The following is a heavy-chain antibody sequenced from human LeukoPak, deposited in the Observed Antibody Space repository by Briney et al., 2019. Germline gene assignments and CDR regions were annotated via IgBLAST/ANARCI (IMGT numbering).Heavy chain of an antibody. D-gene: IGHD3-22*01. V-gene: IGHV3-30*02. CDR2: IRYDGSNK. CDR3: AKHYDSSGYYSDY. J-gene: IGHJ4*02. CDR1: GFTFSNYG. Sequence: SGGSLRLSCAASGFTFSNYGMRWVRQAPGKGLEWVAFIRYDGSNKYYGDSVKGRFTISRDNSKNTLYLQMNSLRTEDTAVYYCAKHYDSSGYYSDYWGQGTLVTASS.